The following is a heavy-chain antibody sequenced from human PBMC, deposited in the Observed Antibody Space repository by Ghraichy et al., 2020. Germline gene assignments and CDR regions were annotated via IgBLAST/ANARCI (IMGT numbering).Heavy chain of an antibody. CDR1: GFTFSDYS. D-gene: IGHD5-18*01. CDR2: ISRRSSPT. Sequence: ETLRLSCTASGFTFSDYSMIWVRQAPGKGLEWVSSISRRSSPTYYADSVQGRFTISRDNAKNSVYLQMNSLRAEDTALYYCVRQVGDDSSNWLDPWGQGTLVTVSS. V-gene: IGHV3-21*01. CDR3: VRQVGDDSSNWLDP. J-gene: IGHJ5*02.